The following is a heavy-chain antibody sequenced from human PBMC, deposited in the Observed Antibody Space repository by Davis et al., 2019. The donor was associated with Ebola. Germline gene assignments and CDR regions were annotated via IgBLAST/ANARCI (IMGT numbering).Heavy chain of an antibody. D-gene: IGHD6-13*01. CDR1: AYSFSPYY. V-gene: IGHV1-46*01. Sequence: AASVKVSCKASAYSFSPYYMHWVRQAPGQGLEWMGIINPSGGSTSYAQKFQGRVTMTRDTSTSTVYMELSSLRSEDTAVYYCARGIAAAGTNYYYGMDVWGQGTKVTVSS. J-gene: IGHJ6*02. CDR2: INPSGGST. CDR3: ARGIAAAGTNYYYGMDV.